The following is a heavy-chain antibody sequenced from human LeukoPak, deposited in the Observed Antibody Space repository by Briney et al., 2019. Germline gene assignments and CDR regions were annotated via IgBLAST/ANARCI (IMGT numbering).Heavy chain of an antibody. CDR3: STVGSGTASLTYTY. D-gene: IGHD3-10*01. Sequence: ASVKVSCKPSGHTFTAYYFHWVRQAPGQGLEWMGWINPNTSDTNYAQRFQGRVTLTRDTSISTAYLELRWLRTDDTAVYYCSTVGSGTASLTYTYWGQGTLVTVSS. J-gene: IGHJ4*02. CDR1: GHTFTAYY. CDR2: INPNTSDT. V-gene: IGHV1-2*02.